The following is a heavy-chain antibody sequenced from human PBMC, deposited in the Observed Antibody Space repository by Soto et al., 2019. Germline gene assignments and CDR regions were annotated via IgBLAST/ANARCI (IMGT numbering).Heavy chain of an antibody. J-gene: IGHJ4*02. V-gene: IGHV1-69*09. CDR3: AAPACAATWCSPSPNLDH. D-gene: IGHD2-2*01. CDR1: GGTFVRHV. CDR2: INPLSGIP. Sequence: QVQLVQSGAEVKKPESSVKVSCKTSGGTFVRHVISWVRQAPGQGPEWMGKINPLSGIPNYAQKFQDRVTFTADTDWSTAYMELSSLRSDDTAVYYCAAPACAATWCSPSPNLDHWGQGTLVTVSS.